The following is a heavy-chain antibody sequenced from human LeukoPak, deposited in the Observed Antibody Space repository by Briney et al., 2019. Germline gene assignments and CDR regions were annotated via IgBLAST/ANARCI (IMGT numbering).Heavy chain of an antibody. D-gene: IGHD6-13*01. J-gene: IGHJ4*02. Sequence: RGSFRVSCEASGLTFCSFAMHWVGPAPGKGLGWVAVLPYDGSNKYYAASVKGRFTISSDNAKQSLHLQMNSLGADDTGLYYLAREPSYSSSWYTTCDNWGQGILVTASS. CDR2: LPYDGSNK. V-gene: IGHV3-30*04. CDR1: GLTFCSFA. CDR3: AREPSYSSSWYTTCDN.